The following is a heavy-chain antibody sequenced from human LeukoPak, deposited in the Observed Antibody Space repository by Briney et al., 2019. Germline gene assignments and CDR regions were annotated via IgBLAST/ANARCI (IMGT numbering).Heavy chain of an antibody. J-gene: IGHJ4*02. CDR2: ISGSGGST. CDR3: AKTKGGEDSSGYSLYYFDY. CDR1: GFTFSSYA. D-gene: IGHD3-22*01. Sequence: GGSLRLSCAASGFTFSSYAMSWVRQAPGKGLEWVSAISGSGGSTYYADSVKGRFTISRDNSKNTLYLQMNSLRAEDTAVYYCAKTKGGEDSSGYSLYYFDYWGQGTLVTVSS. V-gene: IGHV3-23*01.